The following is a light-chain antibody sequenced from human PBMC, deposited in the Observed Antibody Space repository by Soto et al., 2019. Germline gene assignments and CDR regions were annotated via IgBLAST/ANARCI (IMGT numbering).Light chain of an antibody. CDR1: SSDVGGYNY. CDR2: EVS. Sequence: QPVLTQPASVSGSPGQSITISCTRTSSDVGGYNYVSWYQQHPGKAPKLMIYEVSNRPSGVSNRFSGSKSGNTASLTISGLQAEDEADYYCSSYTSSSTYVFGTGTKVTVL. J-gene: IGLJ1*01. CDR3: SSYTSSSTYV. V-gene: IGLV2-14*01.